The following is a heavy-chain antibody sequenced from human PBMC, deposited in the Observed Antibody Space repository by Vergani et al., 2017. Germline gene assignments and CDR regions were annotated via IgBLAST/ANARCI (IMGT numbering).Heavy chain of an antibody. J-gene: IGHJ3*02. V-gene: IGHV3-21*01. CDR2: ISSSSSYI. Sequence: EVQLVESGGGLVKPGGSLRLSCAASGFTFSSYSMNWVRQAPGKGLEWVSSISSSSSYIYYADSVKGRFTISRDKAKNSLYLQMNSLRAEDTAVYYCARDPIAGAGTADAFDIWGQGTMVTVSS. CDR3: ARDPIAGAGTADAFDI. D-gene: IGHD6-19*01. CDR1: GFTFSSYS.